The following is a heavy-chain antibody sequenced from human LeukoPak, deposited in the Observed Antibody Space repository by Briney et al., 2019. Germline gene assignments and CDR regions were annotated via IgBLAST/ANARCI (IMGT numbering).Heavy chain of an antibody. CDR3: AKRLHTSSWYVVGLDY. Sequence: TGGSLRLSCAASGFTFSNAWMSWVRQAPGKGLEWISDISGSGGSTNYADSVRGRFTISRDNSKNTLYLQMNSLRAEDTAVYYCAKRLHTSSWYVVGLDYWGQGTLVTVSS. V-gene: IGHV3-23*01. CDR1: GFTFSNAW. D-gene: IGHD6-13*01. CDR2: ISGSGGST. J-gene: IGHJ4*02.